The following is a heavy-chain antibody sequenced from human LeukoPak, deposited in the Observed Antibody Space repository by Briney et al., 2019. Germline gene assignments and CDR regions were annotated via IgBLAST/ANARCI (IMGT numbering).Heavy chain of an antibody. V-gene: IGHV4-39*01. J-gene: IGHJ2*01. CDR2: VYYSGDT. D-gene: IGHD3-9*01. Sequence: SETLSLTCTVSGGSINSRSDYWGWIRQPPGKGLEWIGNVYYSGDTYYNTSLQSRVTISVDTSESQFSLTLNSVTAADTAVYYCVRCPYDLLTGFSKWFFDLWGRGALVTVSS. CDR3: VRCPYDLLTGFSKWFFDL. CDR1: GGSINSRSDY.